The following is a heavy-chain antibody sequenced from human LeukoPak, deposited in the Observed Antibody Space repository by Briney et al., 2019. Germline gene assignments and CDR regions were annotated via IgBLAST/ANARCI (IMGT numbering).Heavy chain of an antibody. D-gene: IGHD6-19*01. CDR3: ARLEDRSSGWYLVY. CDR2: MDYSGST. J-gene: IGHJ4*02. V-gene: IGHV4-39*07. Sequence: PSETLSLTCSVSGGSISTSSYYWGWIRQAPGKGLEWIGSMDYSGSTYYNPSLKSRVTISVDTSKNQFSLKLSSVTAADTAVYYCARLEDRSSGWYLVYWGQGTLVTVSS. CDR1: GGSISTSSYY.